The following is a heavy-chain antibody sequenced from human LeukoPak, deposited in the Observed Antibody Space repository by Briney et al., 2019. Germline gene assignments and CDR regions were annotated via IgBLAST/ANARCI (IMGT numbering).Heavy chain of an antibody. D-gene: IGHD3-10*01. Sequence: GGSLRLSCAASGFTFSSYAMSWVRQAPGKGLEWVSAISGSGGSTYYADSVKGRFTISRDNSKNTLYLQMNSLRAEDTAVYYCAKRGITMVRGVYYYGMDVWGQGTTVTVSS. CDR3: AKRGITMVRGVYYYGMDV. J-gene: IGHJ6*02. CDR2: ISGSGGST. CDR1: GFTFSSYA. V-gene: IGHV3-23*01.